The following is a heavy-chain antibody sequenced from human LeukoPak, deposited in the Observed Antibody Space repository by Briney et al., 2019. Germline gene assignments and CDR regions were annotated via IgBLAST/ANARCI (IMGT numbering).Heavy chain of an antibody. CDR2: ISAASNYI. D-gene: IGHD4-11*01. Sequence: GGSLRLSCAASGFSFSTYSMNWVRQAPGKGLEWASSISAASNYIYYADSVKGRFTIPRDNAKNSLYLQMNSLRAEDTAVYYCARERLPDDYWGQGTLVTVSS. CDR1: GFSFSTYS. CDR3: ARERLPDDY. J-gene: IGHJ4*02. V-gene: IGHV3-21*01.